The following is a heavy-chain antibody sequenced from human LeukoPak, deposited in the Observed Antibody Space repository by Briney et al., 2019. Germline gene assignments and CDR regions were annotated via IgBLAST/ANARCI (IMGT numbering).Heavy chain of an antibody. Sequence: ASVKVSCKASGYIFTSYYMHWVRQAPGQGLEWMGWINPNSGGTNYAQKFQGRVTMTRDTSISTAYMELSRLRSDDTAVYYCARGSAYSGSYYYYYYMDVWGKGTTVTVSS. CDR3: ARGSAYSGSYYYYYYMDV. CDR1: GYIFTSYY. CDR2: INPNSGGT. V-gene: IGHV1-2*02. D-gene: IGHD1-26*01. J-gene: IGHJ6*03.